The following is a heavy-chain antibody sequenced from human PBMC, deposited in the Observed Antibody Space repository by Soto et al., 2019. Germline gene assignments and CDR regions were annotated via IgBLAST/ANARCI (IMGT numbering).Heavy chain of an antibody. D-gene: IGHD3-9*01. V-gene: IGHV3-30-3*01. J-gene: IGHJ4*02. CDR2: ISYDGSNK. CDR1: GFTFSSYA. Sequence: QVQLVESGGGVVQPGRSLRLSCAASGFTFSSYAMHWVRQAPGKGLEWVAVISYDGSNKYYADSVKGRFTISRDNSKNTLYLQMNSLRAEDTAVYYCARDGDYDILTGPYYFDYWGQGTLVTVSS. CDR3: ARDGDYDILTGPYYFDY.